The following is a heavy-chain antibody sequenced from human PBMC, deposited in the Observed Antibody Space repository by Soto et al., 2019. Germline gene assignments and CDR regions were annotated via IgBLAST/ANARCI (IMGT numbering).Heavy chain of an antibody. D-gene: IGHD3-10*01. V-gene: IGHV4-34*01. CDR1: RGSFSGYY. J-gene: IGHJ5*02. Sequence: SETLSLTCAVYRGSFSGYYWSWIRQPPGKGLEWIGEINHIGSTNYNASLRSRVTISADTSKNQFSLNLNSVTAADTAVYYCARERSIRGVMRWFDPWGQGTQVTVS. CDR2: INHIGST. CDR3: ARERSIRGVMRWFDP.